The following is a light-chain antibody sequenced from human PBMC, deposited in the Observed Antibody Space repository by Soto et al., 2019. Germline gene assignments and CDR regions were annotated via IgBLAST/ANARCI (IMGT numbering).Light chain of an antibody. V-gene: IGKV2-28*01. CDR1: QSLLHSNGYNY. Sequence: DIVMTQSPLSLPVTPGEPASISCRSSQSLLHSNGYNYLDWYLQKPGQSPQLLIYLGSNRASGVLDRFSGSGSGTVFTLKISKVEVEDVGVYYCMQALQPLPWTFGQGTKVDIK. J-gene: IGKJ1*01. CDR3: MQALQPLPWT. CDR2: LGS.